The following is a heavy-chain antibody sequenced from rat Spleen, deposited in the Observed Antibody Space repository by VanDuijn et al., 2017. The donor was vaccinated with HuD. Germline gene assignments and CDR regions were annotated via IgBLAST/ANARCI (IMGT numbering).Heavy chain of an antibody. CDR1: GYSITSSYK. Sequence: VQLQESGPGLVKPSQSLSLTCSVTGYSITSSYKWSWIRKFPGNKLEWMGYINSAGSTDYNPSLKSRISITRDTSKNQFFLQLNSVTTEDTATYYCASNSGYGFDYWGQGVMVTVSS. V-gene: IGHV3-3*01. CDR2: INSAGST. D-gene: IGHD4-3*01. CDR3: ASNSGYGFDY. J-gene: IGHJ2*01.